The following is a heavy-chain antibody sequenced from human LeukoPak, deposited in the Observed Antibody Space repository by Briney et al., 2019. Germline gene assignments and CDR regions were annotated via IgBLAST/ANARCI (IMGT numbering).Heavy chain of an antibody. CDR1: GGSISSGGYS. V-gene: IGHV4-30-2*01. D-gene: IGHD3-16*01. Sequence: PSETLSLTCAVSGGSISSGGYSWSWIRQPPGKGLEWIGYIYHSGSTYYNPSLKSRVTISVDTSKNQFSLKLSSVTAADTAVYYCATASRAQWGWFDPWGQGTLVTVSS. CDR2: IYHSGST. J-gene: IGHJ5*02. CDR3: ATASRAQWGWFDP.